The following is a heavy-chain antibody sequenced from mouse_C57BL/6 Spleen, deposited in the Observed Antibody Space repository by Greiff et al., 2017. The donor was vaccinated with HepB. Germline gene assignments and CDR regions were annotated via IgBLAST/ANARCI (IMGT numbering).Heavy chain of an antibody. CDR1: GYTFTSYW. CDR3: ARGGSYFDY. Sequence: QLQQPGAELVMPGASVKLSCKASGYTFTSYWMHWVKQRPGQGLEWIGEIDPSDSYTNYNQKFKGKSTLTVDKSSSTAYMQLSSLTSEDSAVYYCARGGSYFDYWGQGTTLTVSS. V-gene: IGHV1-69*01. J-gene: IGHJ2*01. D-gene: IGHD1-1*01. CDR2: IDPSDSYT.